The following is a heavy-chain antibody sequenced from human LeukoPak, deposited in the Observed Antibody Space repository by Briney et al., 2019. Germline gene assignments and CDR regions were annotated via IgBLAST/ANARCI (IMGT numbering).Heavy chain of an antibody. D-gene: IGHD2-8*01. CDR1: GGSISSSSYY. Sequence: PSETLSLTCTVSGGSISSSSYYWRWIRLPTGKGLEWIGSIYYSGNTYYNPSLKSRLTISVDTSKNQFSLKLSSVTAADTAVYYCARESASPGVPNWFDPWGQGTLVTVSS. J-gene: IGHJ5*02. V-gene: IGHV4-39*07. CDR2: IYYSGNT. CDR3: ARESASPGVPNWFDP.